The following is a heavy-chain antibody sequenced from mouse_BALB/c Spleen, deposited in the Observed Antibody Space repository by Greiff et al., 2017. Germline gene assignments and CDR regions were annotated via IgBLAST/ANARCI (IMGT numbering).Heavy chain of an antibody. Sequence: QVQPQQSGPGLVAPSQSLSITCTVSGFSLTGFGVNWVRQPPGKGLEWLGMIWGDGSTDYNSALKSRLSISKDNSKSQVFLKMNSLQTDDTARYYCARDREVLRLAYWGQGTLVTVSA. D-gene: IGHD1-2*01. J-gene: IGHJ3*01. CDR1: GFSLTGFG. CDR2: IWGDGST. CDR3: ARDREVLRLAY. V-gene: IGHV2-6-7*01.